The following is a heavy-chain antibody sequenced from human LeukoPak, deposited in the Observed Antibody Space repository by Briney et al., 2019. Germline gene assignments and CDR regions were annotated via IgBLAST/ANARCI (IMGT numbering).Heavy chain of an antibody. D-gene: IGHD1-7*01. V-gene: IGHV4-4*09. J-gene: IGHJ5*02. CDR3: ARANWNYRKTQFDP. CDR2: IYTSGST. CDR1: GGSISSYY. Sequence: TSETLSLTCTVSGGSISSYYWSWIRQPPGKGLEWIGYIYTSGSTNYNPSLKSRVTISVDTSKNKFSLKLSSVTAADTAVYYCARANWNYRKTQFDPWGQGTLVTVSS.